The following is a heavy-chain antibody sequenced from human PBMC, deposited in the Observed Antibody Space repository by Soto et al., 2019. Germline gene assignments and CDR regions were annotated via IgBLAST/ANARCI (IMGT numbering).Heavy chain of an antibody. CDR1: GFTFSDYY. J-gene: IGHJ4*02. Sequence: GGSLRLSCAASGFTFSDYYMSWIRQAPGKGLEWVSYISSSGSTIYYADSVKGRFTISRDNAKNSLYLQMNSLRAEDTAVYYCARVPIMYSSCWYYFDYWGQGTLVTVSS. CDR3: ARVPIMYSSCWYYFDY. V-gene: IGHV3-11*01. CDR2: ISSSGSTI. D-gene: IGHD6-19*01.